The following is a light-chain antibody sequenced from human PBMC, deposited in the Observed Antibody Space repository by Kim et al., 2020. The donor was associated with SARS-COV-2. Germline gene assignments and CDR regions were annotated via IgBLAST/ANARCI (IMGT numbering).Light chain of an antibody. CDR2: EAS. CDR1: QSFSSY. V-gene: IGKV3-11*01. CDR3: QHRRNWPLT. Sequence: LSPGESGTLSCRASQSFSSYLAWYQQKPGQAPRLLIYEASNRATGIPARFSGSGSGTDFTLTISSLEPEDVAIYYCQHRRNWPLTFGGGTKVDIK. J-gene: IGKJ4*01.